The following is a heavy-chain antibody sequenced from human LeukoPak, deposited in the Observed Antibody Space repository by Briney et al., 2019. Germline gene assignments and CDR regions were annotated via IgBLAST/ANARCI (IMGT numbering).Heavy chain of an antibody. CDR2: IKSKTDGGTT. CDR1: GFIFTKAW. CDR3: TSSRYSGYVGSFDY. V-gene: IGHV3-15*01. D-gene: IGHD5-12*01. Sequence: GGSLRLSCAASGFIFTKAWMSWVRQAPGKGLEWVGRIKSKTDGGTTDYAAPVKGRFTISRDDSKNTLYLQMNSLKTEDTAVYYCTSSRYSGYVGSFDYWGQGTLVTVSS. J-gene: IGHJ4*02.